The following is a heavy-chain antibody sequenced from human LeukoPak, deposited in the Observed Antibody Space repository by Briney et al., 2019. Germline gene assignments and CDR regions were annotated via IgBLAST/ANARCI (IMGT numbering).Heavy chain of an antibody. CDR2: MNPNSGNT. Sequence: ASVKVSCKASGYTFTSYDINWVRQATGQGLEWMGWMNPNSGNTGYAQKFQGRVTVTRNTSISTAYMELSSLRSEDTAVYYCARGGYCSSTSCYLSYGMDVWGQGTTVTVSS. D-gene: IGHD2-2*01. CDR3: ARGGYCSSTSCYLSYGMDV. J-gene: IGHJ6*02. CDR1: GYTFTSYD. V-gene: IGHV1-8*01.